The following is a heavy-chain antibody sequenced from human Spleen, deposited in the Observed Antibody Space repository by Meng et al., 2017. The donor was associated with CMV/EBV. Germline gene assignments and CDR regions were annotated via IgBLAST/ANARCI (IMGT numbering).Heavy chain of an antibody. D-gene: IGHD3-10*01. CDR1: GFTFSSYG. V-gene: IGHV3-23*03. Sequence: GESLKISCAASGFTFSSYGMSWVRQAPGKGLEWVSVIYSGGSSTYYADSVKGRFTISRDNSKNTLYLQMNSRSAEDTAVYYCAKGGRPPGGGWDILWDYWGQGTLVTVSS. CDR2: IYSGGSST. J-gene: IGHJ4*02. CDR3: AKGGRPPGGGWDILWDY.